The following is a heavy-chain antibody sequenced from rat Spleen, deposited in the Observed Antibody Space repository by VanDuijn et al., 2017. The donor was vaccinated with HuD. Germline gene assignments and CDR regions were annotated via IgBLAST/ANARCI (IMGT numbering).Heavy chain of an antibody. D-gene: IGHD1-4*01. V-gene: IGHV5-46*01. Sequence: EVQLVESGGGLVQPGRSMKLSCAASGFTFSSFPMAWVRQAPTKGLEWVATISTSGGSTYYRDSVKGRFTISRDNAKSTLYLQMNSLRSEDTATYYCTRDDPTSYFDYWGQGVMVTVSS. CDR1: GFTFSSFP. J-gene: IGHJ2*01. CDR2: ISTSGGST. CDR3: TRDDPTSYFDY.